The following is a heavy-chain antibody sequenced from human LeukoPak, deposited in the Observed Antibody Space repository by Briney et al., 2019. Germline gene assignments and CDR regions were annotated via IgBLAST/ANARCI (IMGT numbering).Heavy chain of an antibody. V-gene: IGHV3-21*01. J-gene: IGHJ3*02. Sequence: GGSLRLSCAASGFTFSSYSMNWVRQAPGKGLEWVSSISSSSSYIYYADSVKGRFTISRDNAKNTLYLQMNSLRAEDTAVYYCAKGLAVAESADAFDIWGQGTMVTVSS. CDR2: ISSSSSYI. CDR1: GFTFSSYS. CDR3: AKGLAVAESADAFDI. D-gene: IGHD6-19*01.